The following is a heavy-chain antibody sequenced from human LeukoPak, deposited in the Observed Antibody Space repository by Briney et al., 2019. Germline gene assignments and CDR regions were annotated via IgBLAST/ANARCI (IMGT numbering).Heavy chain of an antibody. V-gene: IGHV1-69*01. J-gene: IGHJ4*02. CDR2: IIPIFGTA. CDR1: GGTFSSYP. D-gene: IGHD6-6*01. CDR3: ARSPSSIAARSKQYYFDY. Sequence: GSSVKVSCKASGGTFSSYPISWVRQAPGQGLEWMGGIIPIFGTANYAQKFQGRVTITADESTSTAYMELSSLRSEDTAVYYCARSPSSIAARSKQYYFDYWGQGTLVTVSS.